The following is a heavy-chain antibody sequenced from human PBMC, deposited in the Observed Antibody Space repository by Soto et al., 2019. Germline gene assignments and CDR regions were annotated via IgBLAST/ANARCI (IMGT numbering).Heavy chain of an antibody. CDR3: ARDSHSYYDSSGYYYPDY. J-gene: IGHJ4*02. V-gene: IGHV3-33*01. CDR2: IWYDGSNK. D-gene: IGHD3-22*01. CDR1: GFTFSSYG. Sequence: GGSLRLSCAASGFTFSSYGMHWVRQAPGKGLEWVAVIWYDGSNKYYADSVKGRFTISRDNSKNTLYLQMNSLRAEDTAVYYCARDSHSYYDSSGYYYPDYWGQGTLVTVSS.